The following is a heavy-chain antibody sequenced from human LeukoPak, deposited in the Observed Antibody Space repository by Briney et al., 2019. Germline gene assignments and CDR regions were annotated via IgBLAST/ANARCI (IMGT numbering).Heavy chain of an antibody. V-gene: IGHV4-61*02. CDR1: GGSISSGSYY. Sequence: SQTLSLTCTVSGGSISSGSYYWSWIRQPAGKGLEWIGRIYTSGSTNYNPSLKSRVTISVDTSKNQFSLDLNSVTVADTAVYYCARWALKSAFDLWGQGTTVTVSS. CDR3: ARWALKSAFDL. CDR2: IYTSGST. J-gene: IGHJ3*01.